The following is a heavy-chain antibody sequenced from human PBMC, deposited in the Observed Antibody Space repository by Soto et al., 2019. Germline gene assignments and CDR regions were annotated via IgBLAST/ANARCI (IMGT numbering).Heavy chain of an antibody. V-gene: IGHV3-53*02. CDR1: GFTVSSNY. D-gene: IGHD3-3*01. J-gene: IGHJ6*02. Sequence: EVQLVETGGGLIQPGGSLRLSCAASGFTVSSNYMSWVRQAPGKGLEWVSVIYSGGSTYYADSVKGRFTISRDNSKNTIDLQMNILRAEDTAVYYCARDLGPYDFWSGFDYYYYYGMDVWGQGTTVTVSS. CDR3: ARDLGPYDFWSGFDYYYYYGMDV. CDR2: IYSGGST.